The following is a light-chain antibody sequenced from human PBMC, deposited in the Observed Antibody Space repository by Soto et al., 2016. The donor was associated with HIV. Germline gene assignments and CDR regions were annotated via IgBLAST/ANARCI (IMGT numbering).Light chain of an antibody. V-gene: IGKV1-5*03. J-gene: IGKJ1*01. Sequence: DIQMTQSPSTLSASVTDRVTITCRASQNINKWLAWYQQKPGKAPKVLIYKASNLESGVPSRFSGSASGTEFTLTISSLQPDDFATYYCQQYYTYTFGLGTKVDIQ. CDR2: KAS. CDR1: QNINKW. CDR3: QQYYTYT.